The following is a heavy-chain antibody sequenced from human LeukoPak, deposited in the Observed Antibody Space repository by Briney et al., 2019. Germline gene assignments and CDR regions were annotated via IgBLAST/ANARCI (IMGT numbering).Heavy chain of an antibody. CDR2: INPYSGGT. V-gene: IGHV1-2*02. CDR1: GYTFTGYY. D-gene: IGHD3-16*01. J-gene: IGHJ6*03. CDR3: ARGGGITADYYYYMDV. Sequence: ASVKVSCKASGYTFTGYYMHWVRQAPGQGLEWMGWINPYSGGTTYAQKFQGGVTMTRDTSISTAYMELSGLRSDDTAVYYCARGGGITADYYYYMDVWGKGTTVTVSS.